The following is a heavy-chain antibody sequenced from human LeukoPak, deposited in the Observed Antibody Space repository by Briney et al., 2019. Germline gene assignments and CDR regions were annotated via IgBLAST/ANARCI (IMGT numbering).Heavy chain of an antibody. Sequence: GASVKVSCKASGYTFTSYDINWVRQATGQGLEWMGWLNPNSGNTGYAQNFQGRVTMTRNTSITTAYMELSSLRSEDTAVYYCASRVGGSYSDDAFDIWGQGTMVTVSS. D-gene: IGHD1-26*01. V-gene: IGHV1-8*01. J-gene: IGHJ3*02. CDR2: LNPNSGNT. CDR3: ASRVGGSYSDDAFDI. CDR1: GYTFTSYD.